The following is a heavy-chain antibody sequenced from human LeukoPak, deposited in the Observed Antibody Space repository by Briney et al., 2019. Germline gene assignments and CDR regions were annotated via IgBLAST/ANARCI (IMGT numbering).Heavy chain of an antibody. V-gene: IGHV3-7*03. CDR3: ARAPIFSSGYFRAFDI. J-gene: IGHJ3*02. Sequence: GGSLRLSCAASGFTFRNAWMTWVRQAPGKGLEWVANIKEDGSDKNYVDSVKGRFTISRDNAKNSLYLQMNSLRAEDTAVYYCARAPIFSSGYFRAFDIWGQGTMVTVSS. CDR2: IKEDGSDK. CDR1: GFTFRNAW. D-gene: IGHD3-22*01.